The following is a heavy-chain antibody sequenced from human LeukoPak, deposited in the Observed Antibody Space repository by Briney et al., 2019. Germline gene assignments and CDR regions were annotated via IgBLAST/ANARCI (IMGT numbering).Heavy chain of an antibody. CDR1: GFIVSGDY. V-gene: IGHV3-66*01. CDR2: IFSGGRA. J-gene: IGHJ4*02. Sequence: GSQTLSCAASGFIVSGDYMSWVRQGPGKGLEWVALIFSGGRAYCAVSVKGRFTISRDNSKNTLYLQMNSLRFEDTAVYYCARSAGIEATIVLGYWGQGTLVTVSS. D-gene: IGHD5-12*01. CDR3: ARSAGIEATIVLGY.